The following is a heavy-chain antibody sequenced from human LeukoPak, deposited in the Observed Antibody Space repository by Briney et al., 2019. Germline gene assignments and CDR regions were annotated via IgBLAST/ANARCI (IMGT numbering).Heavy chain of an antibody. CDR1: GGSFSGYY. Sequence: SETLSLTCAVYGGSFSGYYWSWIRQPPGKGLEWIGEINHSGSTNYNPSLKSRVTISVDTSKNQFSLKLSSVTAADTAVYYCARGAPENYYDSDPDAFDIWGQGTMVTVSS. CDR3: ARGAPENYYDSDPDAFDI. CDR2: INHSGST. D-gene: IGHD3-22*01. J-gene: IGHJ3*02. V-gene: IGHV4-34*01.